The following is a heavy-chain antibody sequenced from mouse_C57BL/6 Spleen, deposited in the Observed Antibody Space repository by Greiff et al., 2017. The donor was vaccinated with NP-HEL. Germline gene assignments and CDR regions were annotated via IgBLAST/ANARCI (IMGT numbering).Heavy chain of an antibody. Sequence: EVQGVESGGGLVKPGGSLKLSCAASGFTFSSYAMSWVHQTPEKRLEWVATISDGGSYTYYPDNVKGRFTISRDNAKNNLYLQMSHLKSEDTAMYYCARGYGKGAMANWGQETSSTVSS. J-gene: IGHJ4*01. CDR1: GFTFSSYA. V-gene: IGHV5-4*01. D-gene: IGHD2-10*02. CDR3: ARGYGKGAMAN. CDR2: ISDGGSYT.